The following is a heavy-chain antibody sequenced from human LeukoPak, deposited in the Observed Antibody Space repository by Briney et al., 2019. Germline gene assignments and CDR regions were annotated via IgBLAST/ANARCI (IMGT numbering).Heavy chain of an antibody. D-gene: IGHD3-3*01. Sequence: SETLSLTCTVYGGSFSHNYWNWIRQPPGKGLEWIGEIHPSGTTTYNPSLESRVSISVDTPNNQFSLTVTSVTAADTAIYYCARGVDSAKVGYWGWGTLVTVSS. CDR1: GGSFSHNY. CDR2: IHPSGTT. V-gene: IGHV4-34*01. J-gene: IGHJ4*02. CDR3: ARGVDSAKVGY.